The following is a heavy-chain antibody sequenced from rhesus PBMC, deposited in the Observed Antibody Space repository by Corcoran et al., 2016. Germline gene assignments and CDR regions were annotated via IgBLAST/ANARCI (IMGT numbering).Heavy chain of an antibody. V-gene: IGHV4-169*02. CDR2: ISGSGSST. D-gene: IGHD3-22*01. CDR3: ASGSGGFDS. J-gene: IGHJ6*01. CDR1: GGSISSSY. Sequence: QLQLQESGPGLVKPSETLSVTCAVSGGSISSSYWSWIRQAPGKGLGWIGYISGSGSSTNYNPSLKSLVTLSVDPSKNQLSLKLSSVPAADTAVYYCASGSGGFDSWGQGVVVTFSS.